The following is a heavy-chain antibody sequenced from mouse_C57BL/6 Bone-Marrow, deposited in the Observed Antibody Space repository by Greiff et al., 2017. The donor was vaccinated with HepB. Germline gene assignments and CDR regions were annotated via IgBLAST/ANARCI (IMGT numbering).Heavy chain of an antibody. Sequence: QVQLQQPGAELVRPGTSVKLSCKASGYTFTSYWMHWVKQRPGQGLEWIGVIDPSDSYTNYNQKFKGKATLTVDTSSSTAYMQLNSLTSEDSAGYYCSRGDYYYRYFDVWGTGTTVTVSS. CDR3: SRGDYYYRYFDV. D-gene: IGHD1-1*01. CDR1: GYTFTSYW. V-gene: IGHV1-59*01. J-gene: IGHJ1*03. CDR2: IDPSDSYT.